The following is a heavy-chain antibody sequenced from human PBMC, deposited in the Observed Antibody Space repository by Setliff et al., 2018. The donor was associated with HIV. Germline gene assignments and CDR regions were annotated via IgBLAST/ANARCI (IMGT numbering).Heavy chain of an antibody. CDR1: GFTLSSTY. Sequence: GGSLRLSCAASGFTLSSTYMNWVRQAPGKGLECVSIIYSGGSTYYADSVKGRFTISRDRSKNTLYLQMNSLRVEDTAVYYCAKGRYGGYDWGTLDIWGQGTMVTVSS. J-gene: IGHJ3*02. D-gene: IGHD5-12*01. V-gene: IGHV3-53*01. CDR3: AKGRYGGYDWGTLDI. CDR2: IYSGGST.